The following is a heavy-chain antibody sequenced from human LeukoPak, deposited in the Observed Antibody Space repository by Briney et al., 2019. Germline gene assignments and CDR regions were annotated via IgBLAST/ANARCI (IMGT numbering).Heavy chain of an antibody. CDR1: AGSISIYY. D-gene: IGHD4-23*01. CDR2: IYYSEST. V-gene: IGHV4-59*01. J-gene: IGHJ4*02. Sequence: SENLSLTCPLSAGSISIYYWGWIRQPPGMGLEWIGYIYYSESTNYNPYLRFRFTMSVDTSNNQFYMKLTPFTAADTLVYSCARRYGGNPFWGQGTLVTVSS. CDR3: ARRYGGNPF.